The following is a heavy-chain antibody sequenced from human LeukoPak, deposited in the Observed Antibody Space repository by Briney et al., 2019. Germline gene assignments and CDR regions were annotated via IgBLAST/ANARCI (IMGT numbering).Heavy chain of an antibody. Sequence: ASVKLSSKASGYTFTCYDMHWVRQSPGHGLEWMGWINPNSGGTNYAQKFQGRVTMTRDTSISTAYMELSRLRSDDTAVYYCARGIVGDDYWGQGTLVTVFS. CDR3: ARGIVGDDY. CDR1: GYTFTCYD. V-gene: IGHV1-2*02. J-gene: IGHJ4*02. D-gene: IGHD2-15*01. CDR2: INPNSGGT.